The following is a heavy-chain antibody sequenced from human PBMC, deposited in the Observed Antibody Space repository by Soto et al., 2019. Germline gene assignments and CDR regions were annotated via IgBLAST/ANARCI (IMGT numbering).Heavy chain of an antibody. CDR2: IRSKAYGGTT. D-gene: IGHD3-16*02. CDR3: TRDLGDYIWGSYRSPFGP. J-gene: IGHJ5*02. CDR1: GFTFGDYA. Sequence: GGSLRLSCTASGFTFGDYAMSWFRQAPGKGLEWVGFIRSKAYGGTTEYAASVKGRFTISRDDSKSIAYLQMNSLKTEDTAVYYCTRDLGDYIWGSYRSPFGPWGQGTLVTVSS. V-gene: IGHV3-49*03.